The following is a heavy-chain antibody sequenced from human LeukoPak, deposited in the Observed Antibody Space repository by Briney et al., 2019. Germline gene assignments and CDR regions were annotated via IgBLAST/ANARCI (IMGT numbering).Heavy chain of an antibody. J-gene: IGHJ4*02. D-gene: IGHD4-17*01. CDR2: IDYSGNT. V-gene: IGHV4-59*08. Sequence: KPSETLSLTCTVSGGSISIYYWSWIRQPPGRGLEWIGYIDYSGNTNYNPSLKNRVTTSVYTSKNQFSLKLSSVTAADTAVYFCARQARAYGDYGPFDNWGQGTLATVSS. CDR3: ARQARAYGDYGPFDN. CDR1: GGSISIYY.